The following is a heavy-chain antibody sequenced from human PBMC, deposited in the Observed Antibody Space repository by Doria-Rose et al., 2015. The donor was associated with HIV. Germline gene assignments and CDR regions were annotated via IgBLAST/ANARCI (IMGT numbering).Heavy chain of an antibody. Sequence: SGPVLVKPTETLTLTCTVSGVSLSSPGMGVSWIRQPPGKALEWLANIFSDDERSYKTSLKSRLTISRVTSKSQVVLPMTDTDPVDTATYYCARIKSSRWYHKYYFDFWGQGALVIVSA. CDR3: ARIKSSRWYHKYYFDF. V-gene: IGHV2-26*01. D-gene: IGHD6-13*01. CDR2: IFSDDER. CDR1: GVSLSSPGMG. J-gene: IGHJ4*02.